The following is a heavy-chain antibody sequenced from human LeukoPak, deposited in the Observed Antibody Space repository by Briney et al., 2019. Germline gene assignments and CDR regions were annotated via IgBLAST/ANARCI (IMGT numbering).Heavy chain of an antibody. J-gene: IGHJ4*02. D-gene: IGHD6-6*01. V-gene: IGHV1-2*02. CDR2: INPNNGGT. CDR3: ARDSSSSVCDY. CDR1: GYTFTGYY. Sequence: GASVKVSCKASGYTFTGYYMHWVRQAPGQGLGWMGWINPNNGGTNYAQKFQGRVTMTRDTSISTAYMELSRLRSDDTAVYYCARDSSSSVCDYWGQGTLVTVSS.